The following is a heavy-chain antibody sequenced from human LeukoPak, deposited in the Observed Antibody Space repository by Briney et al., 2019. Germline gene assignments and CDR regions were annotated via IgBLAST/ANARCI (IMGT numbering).Heavy chain of an antibody. CDR1: GNTLSELS. V-gene: IGHV1-24*01. D-gene: IGHD1-26*01. CDR3: ATDHQWQLLGY. J-gene: IGHJ4*02. CDR2: VDPEDDKN. Sequence: ASVKVSCKVSGNTLSELSMHWVRQAPGKGLEWMGGVDPEDDKNIYAQKCQGRVTMTEDTSTDPAYMELSNLRSEDTAVYYCATDHQWQLLGYWGQGTLVTVSS.